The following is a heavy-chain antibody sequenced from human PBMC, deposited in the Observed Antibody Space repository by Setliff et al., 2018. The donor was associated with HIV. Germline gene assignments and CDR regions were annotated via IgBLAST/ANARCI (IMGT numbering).Heavy chain of an antibody. V-gene: IGHV4-38-2*01. Sequence: PSETLSLTCAVSGYSISSGYYWGWIRQPPGKGLEWIGNVYHTGSTYYNPSLKSRVTISVDPSKNQLSLKLTSMTAADTAVYYCARSQPDTIFGVVVFDSWGQGTLVTVSS. J-gene: IGHJ4*02. CDR3: ARSQPDTIFGVVVFDS. D-gene: IGHD3-3*01. CDR1: GYSISSGYY. CDR2: VYHTGST.